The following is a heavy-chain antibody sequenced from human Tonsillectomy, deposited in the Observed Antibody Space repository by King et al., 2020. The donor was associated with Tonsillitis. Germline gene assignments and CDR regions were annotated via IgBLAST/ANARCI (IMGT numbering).Heavy chain of an antibody. CDR1: GFTFSSYD. CDR2: IGIAGDP. Sequence: VQLVESGGGLVQPGGSLRLSCAASGFTFSSYDMHWVRQATGKGLEWVSAIGIAGDPYYPGSVKGRFTISRENVKNSLYLQMNSLGVGDTAVYYCARAPHFGAFDIWGQGTMVTVSS. D-gene: IGHD3-10*01. J-gene: IGHJ3*02. CDR3: ARAPHFGAFDI. V-gene: IGHV3-13*05.